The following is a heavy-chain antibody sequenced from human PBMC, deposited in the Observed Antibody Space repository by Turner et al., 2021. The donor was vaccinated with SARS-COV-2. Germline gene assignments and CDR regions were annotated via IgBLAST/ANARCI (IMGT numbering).Heavy chain of an antibody. D-gene: IGHD2-2*01. CDR2: MNPNSGNT. CDR3: ARLHGHCTSTSCYWDYYFGMDV. J-gene: IGHJ6*02. CDR1: GYTFTNYD. V-gene: IGHV1-8*01. Sequence: QVQLVPSGAEVKKPGASVKVSCKASGYTFTNYDINWVRQATGQGLEWMGWMNPNSGNTGYAQKFPGRVTMTRDTSISTAYMELSSLRSEDTAVYYCARLHGHCTSTSCYWDYYFGMDVWGQGTTVTVSS.